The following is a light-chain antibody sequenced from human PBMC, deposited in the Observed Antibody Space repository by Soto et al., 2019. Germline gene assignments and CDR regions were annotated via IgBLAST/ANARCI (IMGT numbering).Light chain of an antibody. Sequence: QSALTEPACVSVSPGQSISVSCTGTSSDVGGYNYVSWYQQHPGKAPKLIIYEVNNRPSGVSNRFSGSKSGNTASLTISGLQAEDEADYYCSSYTSSSTWVFGTGTKVTVL. J-gene: IGLJ1*01. CDR2: EVN. V-gene: IGLV2-14*01. CDR3: SSYTSSSTWV. CDR1: SSDVGGYNY.